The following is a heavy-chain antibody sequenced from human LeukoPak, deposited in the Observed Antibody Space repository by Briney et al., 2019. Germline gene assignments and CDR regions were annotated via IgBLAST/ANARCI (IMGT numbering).Heavy chain of an antibody. V-gene: IGHV3-30*04. CDR1: GFTFSSYA. CDR3: ATAPLYSSSWYFRGYFDD. CDR2: ISYDGSRK. Sequence: PGGSLRLSCAASGFTFSSYAMHWGRQAPGKGLEWVAVISYDGSRKDYADSAKGRFTISRDNSKNALYLEMNSLTTEDTAVYYCATAPLYSSSWYFRGYFDDWGQGTMVTVSS. J-gene: IGHJ4*02. D-gene: IGHD6-13*01.